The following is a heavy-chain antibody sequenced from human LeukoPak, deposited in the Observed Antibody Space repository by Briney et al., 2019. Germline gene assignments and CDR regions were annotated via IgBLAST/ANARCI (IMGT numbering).Heavy chain of an antibody. D-gene: IGHD6-19*01. J-gene: IGHJ4*02. V-gene: IGHV4-34*01. Sequence: PSETLSLTCAVYGGSFSGYYWSWIRQPPGKGLEWIGEINHSGSTNYNPSLKSRVTISVDTSKNQFSLKLSSVTAADTAVYYCARGTGSSSGWYDYWGQGTLVTVSS. CDR2: INHSGST. CDR1: GGSFSGYY. CDR3: ARGTGSSSGWYDY.